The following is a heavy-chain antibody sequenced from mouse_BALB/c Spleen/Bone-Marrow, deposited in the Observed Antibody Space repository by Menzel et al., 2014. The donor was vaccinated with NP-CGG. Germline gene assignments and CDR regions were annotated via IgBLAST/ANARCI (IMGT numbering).Heavy chain of an antibody. J-gene: IGHJ1*01. CDR2: ISDGGSYT. V-gene: IGHV5-4*02. Sequence: EVQLVESGGGLVKPGGSLKLSCAASGFTFSDYYMYWVRQTPEKRLEWVATISDGGSYTYYPDSVKGRFTISRDNAKNNLYLQMSSLKSEDTAMYYCARAVTTATLYWYFDVWGAGTTVTVSS. CDR3: ARAVTTATLYWYFDV. D-gene: IGHD1-2*01. CDR1: GFTFSDYY.